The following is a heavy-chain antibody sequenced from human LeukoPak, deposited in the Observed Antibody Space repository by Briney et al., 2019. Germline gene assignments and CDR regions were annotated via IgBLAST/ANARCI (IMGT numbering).Heavy chain of an antibody. D-gene: IGHD2-2*01. J-gene: IGHJ6*03. Sequence: ASVKVSCKASGGTFSSYAISWVRQAPGQGLEWMGWINPNSGGTNYAQKFQGRVTMTRDTSISTAYMELSRLRSDDTAVYYCARDTNNPPYYMDVWGKGTTVTVSS. CDR3: ARDTNNPPYYMDV. CDR1: GGTFSSYA. V-gene: IGHV1-2*02. CDR2: INPNSGGT.